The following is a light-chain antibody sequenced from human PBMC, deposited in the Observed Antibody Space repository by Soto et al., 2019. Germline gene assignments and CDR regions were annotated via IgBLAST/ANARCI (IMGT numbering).Light chain of an antibody. CDR1: SSDVGGYNY. V-gene: IGLV2-8*01. J-gene: IGLJ2*01. CDR2: EVN. Sequence: QSALTQPPSASGSPGQSVTISCTGTSSDVGGYNYVSWYQQHPGKAPKLMISEVNKRPSGVPGRVSGSKSGITASLTVSGLQAEDEADYYCLSYAGSNNLIVGGGTKLTVL. CDR3: LSYAGSNNLI.